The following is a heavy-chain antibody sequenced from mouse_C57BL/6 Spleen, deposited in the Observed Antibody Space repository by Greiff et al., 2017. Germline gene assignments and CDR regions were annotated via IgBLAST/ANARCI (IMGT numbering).Heavy chain of an antibody. CDR1: GFTFTSYW. Sequence: VQLQQPGAELVKPGASVKLSCTASGFTFTSYWMHWVQQRPGQGLEWIGMIHPNSGSTNYNAKFKSKATLTVANSSSTAYMQLSSLSSEDSTVYYCARPSMVTPYYYAMDYWGQGTTLTVSS. CDR3: ARPSMVTPYYYAMDY. CDR2: IHPNSGST. J-gene: IGHJ4*01. D-gene: IGHD2-2*01. V-gene: IGHV1-64*01.